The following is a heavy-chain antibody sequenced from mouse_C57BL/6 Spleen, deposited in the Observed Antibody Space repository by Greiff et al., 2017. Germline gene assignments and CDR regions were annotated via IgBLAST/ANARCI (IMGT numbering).Heavy chain of an antibody. CDR1: GYAFTNYL. D-gene: IGHD3-1*01. CDR3: ARRRSHSPFDY. J-gene: IGHJ2*01. V-gene: IGHV1-54*01. Sequence: QVQLQQSGAELVRPGTSVKVSCKASGYAFTNYLLEWVKQRPGQGLEWIGVINPGSGGTNYNEKFKGKATLTADKSSSTAYMQLSSLTSEDSAVYFCARRRSHSPFDYWGQGTTLTVSS. CDR2: INPGSGGT.